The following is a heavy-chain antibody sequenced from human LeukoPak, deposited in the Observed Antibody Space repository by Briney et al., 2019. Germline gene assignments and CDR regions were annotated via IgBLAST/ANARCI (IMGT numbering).Heavy chain of an antibody. CDR2: INPSGGST. CDR1: GYTFTSYY. J-gene: IGHJ4*02. V-gene: IGHV1-46*01. D-gene: IGHD1-26*01. CDR3: ASETYSGSYYAFY. Sequence: GASVKVSCKASGYTFTSYYMHWVRQAPGQGLEWMGIINPSGGSTNYAQKFQGRVTITADESTSTAYMELSSLRSEDTAVYYCASETYSGSYYAFYWGQGTLVTVSS.